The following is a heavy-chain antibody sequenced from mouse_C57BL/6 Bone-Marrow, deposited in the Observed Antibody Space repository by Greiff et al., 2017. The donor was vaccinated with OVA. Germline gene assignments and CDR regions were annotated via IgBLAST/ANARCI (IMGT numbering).Heavy chain of an antibody. V-gene: IGHV5-2*01. CDR1: DYEFPSHD. J-gene: IGHJ1*03. D-gene: IGHD2-1*01. CDR2: INSNGGST. Sequence: EVQLVESGAGLVQPGASLKLSCESTDYEFPSHDMSWVRKTPGQSLELVAAINSNGGSTYYTDNIEGRVIMSRDNTNSTPYMQLRSLTSEDTAVYYCARDYCNASFDVWGTVTTVTVSA. CDR3: ARDYCNASFDV.